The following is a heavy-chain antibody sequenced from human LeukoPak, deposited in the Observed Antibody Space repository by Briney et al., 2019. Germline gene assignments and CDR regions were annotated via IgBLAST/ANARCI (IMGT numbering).Heavy chain of an antibody. CDR2: ISSSSSYI. V-gene: IGHV3-21*01. Sequence: GGSLRLSCAASGFTFSSYSMNWVRQAPGKGLEWVSSISSSSSYIYYADLVRGRFIISGDTAKKSLYLQMNSLRAEDTAVYYCARDPYVWGSPDPLDSWGQGTLVSVPS. CDR3: ARDPYVWGSPDPLDS. D-gene: IGHD3-16*01. CDR1: GFTFSSYS. J-gene: IGHJ5*02.